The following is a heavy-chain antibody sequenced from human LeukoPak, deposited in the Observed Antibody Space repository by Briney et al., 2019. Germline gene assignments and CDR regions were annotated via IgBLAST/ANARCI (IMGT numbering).Heavy chain of an antibody. CDR3: AKDRSDTWSFDY. CDR2: IRQDGRDK. Sequence: QPGGSLRLSCGASGFTFSRNVIHWVRQAPGKGLEWVAFIRQDGRDKKYADSAKGRFIISRDNSKNTLYLQMNSLRAEDTAVYYCAKDRSDTWSFDYWGQGTLVTASS. V-gene: IGHV3-30*02. J-gene: IGHJ4*02. D-gene: IGHD2-15*01. CDR1: GFTFSRNV.